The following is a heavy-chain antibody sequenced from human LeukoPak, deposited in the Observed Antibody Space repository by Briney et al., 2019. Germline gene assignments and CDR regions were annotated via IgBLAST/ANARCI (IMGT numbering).Heavy chain of an antibody. CDR1: GFTFSSYA. CDR3: TRGGERHLWLDY. J-gene: IGHJ4*02. Sequence: GRSLRLSCAASGFTFSSYAMHWVRQAPGKGLEWVAVISYDGSNKYYADSVKGRFTISRDNSKNTLYLQMNSLRAEDTAVYYCTRGGERHLWLDYWGQGTLVTVSS. V-gene: IGHV3-30*04. D-gene: IGHD5-18*01. CDR2: ISYDGSNK.